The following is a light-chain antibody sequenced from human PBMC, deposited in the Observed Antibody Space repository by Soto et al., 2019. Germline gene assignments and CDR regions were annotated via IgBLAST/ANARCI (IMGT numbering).Light chain of an antibody. CDR1: QSVSSY. J-gene: IGKJ4*01. V-gene: IGKV3-11*01. CDR3: QQRSNWPLT. Sequence: EIVLSQIPATLSLSPGDGATLSCRASQSVSSYLAWHQQKRGQAPRLLIYDSSNRATGIPARFSGSGSGTDFSLIISSLEPEDFAVYYCQQRSNWPLTFGGGTNVEIK. CDR2: DSS.